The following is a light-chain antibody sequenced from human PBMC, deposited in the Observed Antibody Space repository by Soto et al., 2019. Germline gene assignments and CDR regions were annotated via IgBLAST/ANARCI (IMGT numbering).Light chain of an antibody. V-gene: IGKV1-12*02. J-gene: IGKJ3*01. CDR2: AAS. CDR1: QGISTW. CDR3: QQANSFPFT. Sequence: DIQMTQSPSSVSASVGDRVTITCRASQGISTWVAWYQQKPGKAPKLLIYAASSLQSGVPSRFSGSASGTDFSLSISSLQPEDFATYYCQQANSFPFTFGPGTKVDIK.